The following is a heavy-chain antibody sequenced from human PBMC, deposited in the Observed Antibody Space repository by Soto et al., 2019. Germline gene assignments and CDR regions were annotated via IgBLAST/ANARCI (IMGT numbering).Heavy chain of an antibody. CDR2: ITRDGYNK. V-gene: IGHV3-30*04. J-gene: IGHJ4*02. CDR1: GFIFKNYA. D-gene: IGHD6-6*01. CDR3: TKSSGGSSSVGMDY. Sequence: LRLSCAVSGFIFKNYALNWVRQAPGKGLEWVASITRDGYNKYYADSVKGRFTISRDNSKNTLSLQMTALRVEDSSVYYCTKSSGGSSSVGMDYWGPGTLVTVSS.